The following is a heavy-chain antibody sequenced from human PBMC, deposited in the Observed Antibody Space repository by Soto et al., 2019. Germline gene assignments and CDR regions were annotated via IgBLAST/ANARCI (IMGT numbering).Heavy chain of an antibody. D-gene: IGHD3-10*01. J-gene: IGHJ4*02. CDR1: GASITTYY. Sequence: SETLSLTCTVSGASITTYYWSWFRQPPGQGLESLGYIYHTGVTNSNPSLRGRLSISIDTAKNQFSLKLSSVTSADTAIYYCAKPARLLNFWARGIRFTVSS. V-gene: IGHV4-59*01. CDR3: AKPARLLNF. CDR2: IYHTGVT.